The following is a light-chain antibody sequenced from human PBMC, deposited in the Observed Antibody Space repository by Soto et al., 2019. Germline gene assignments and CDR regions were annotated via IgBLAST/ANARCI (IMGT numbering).Light chain of an antibody. CDR3: CSYAGSSTFV. V-gene: IGLV2-23*01. CDR2: EGS. Sequence: QSALTQPASVSGSPGQSITISCTGTSSDLGSYNIVSWYQQHPGKAPKLMLYEGSKRPSGVSNRFSGSKSGNTASLTISGLQAEYEGDYFCCSYAGSSTFVFGTGTKLTVL. J-gene: IGLJ1*01. CDR1: SSDLGSYNI.